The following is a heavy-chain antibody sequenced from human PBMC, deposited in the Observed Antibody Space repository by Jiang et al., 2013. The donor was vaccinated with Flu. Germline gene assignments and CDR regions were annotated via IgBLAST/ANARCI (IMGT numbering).Heavy chain of an antibody. Sequence: GLVKPSETLTLTCTVSGDSIVNEDFFWGWIRQPPGKTLEWIGSISYRGDTFYKSSLKSRLTMSVDTSKNQFSLTLTSVTAADTALYYCARLIPTRTTLASPSSDPWGQGTLVTVSS. V-gene: IGHV4-39*01. CDR1: GDSIVNEDFF. CDR3: ARLIPTRTTLASPSSDP. D-gene: IGHD4-11*01. J-gene: IGHJ5*02. CDR2: ISYRGDT.